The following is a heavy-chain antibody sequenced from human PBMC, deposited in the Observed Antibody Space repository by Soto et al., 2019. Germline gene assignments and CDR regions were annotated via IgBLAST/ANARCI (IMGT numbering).Heavy chain of an antibody. Sequence: QVQLVESGGGVVQPGRSLRLSCAASGFTFSSYAMHWVRQAPGKGLEWVAVISYDGSNKYYADSVKGRFTISRDNSKNTLDLQMNSLRAEDTAVFYCARGMGYGGDYWGQGTLVTVSS. CDR2: ISYDGSNK. CDR1: GFTFSSYA. CDR3: ARGMGYGGDY. D-gene: IGHD4-17*01. J-gene: IGHJ4*02. V-gene: IGHV3-30-3*01.